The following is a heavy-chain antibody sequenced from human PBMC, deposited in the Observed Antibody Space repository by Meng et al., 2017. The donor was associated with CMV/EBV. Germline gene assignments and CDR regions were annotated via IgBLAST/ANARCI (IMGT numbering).Heavy chain of an antibody. CDR3: AKDSRSSSGSDFFDY. D-gene: IGHD6-6*01. CDR2: ISGSGGST. Sequence: GGSLRLSCAASGFTFSSYAMSGVRQAPGKGLEWVSAISGSGGSTYYADSVKGRFTISRDNSKNTLYLQMNSLRAEDTVVYYCAKDSRSSSGSDFFDYWGQGTLVTVSS. J-gene: IGHJ4*02. CDR1: GFTFSSYA. V-gene: IGHV3-23*01.